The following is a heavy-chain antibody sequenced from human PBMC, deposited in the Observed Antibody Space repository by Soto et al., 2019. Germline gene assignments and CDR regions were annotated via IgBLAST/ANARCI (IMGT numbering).Heavy chain of an antibody. CDR3: ARRPYYYGFDV. CDR2: VDYDGST. D-gene: IGHD2-21*01. CDR1: GGSIRSASYY. V-gene: IGHV4-39*01. J-gene: IGHJ6*02. Sequence: PSETLSLTCTVSGGSIRSASYYWGWIRQPPGKGLEWIVSVDYDGSTYYSPSLKSRVTISVDTSKNQFSLNLRSVTAADTAVYYCARRPYYYGFDVWGQGTTVTVS.